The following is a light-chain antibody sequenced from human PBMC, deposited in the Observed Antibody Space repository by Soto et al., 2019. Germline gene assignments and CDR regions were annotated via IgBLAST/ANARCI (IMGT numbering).Light chain of an antibody. CDR3: QQYNNWRT. CDR1: QSVSSD. V-gene: IGKV3-15*01. J-gene: IGKJ1*01. CDR2: GAS. Sequence: EKVMTQSPATLSVSPGETATLSCRASQSVSSDLAWYQQKPGQAPRLLIYGASTRATGIPVRFSGSGSGTEFTLTISSLQSEDFAVYYCQQYNNWRTFGQGTKVEFK.